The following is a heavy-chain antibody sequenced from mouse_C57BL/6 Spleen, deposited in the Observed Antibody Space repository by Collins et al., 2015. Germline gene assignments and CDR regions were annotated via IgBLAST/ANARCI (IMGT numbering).Heavy chain of an antibody. CDR3: ARGYGNYRAWFAY. J-gene: IGHJ3*01. D-gene: IGHD2-1*01. Sequence: QVQLQQPGAELVRPGSSVKLSCKASGYTFTSYWMHWVKQRPIQGLEWIGNIDPSDSETHYNQKFKDKATLTVDKSSSTAYMQLSSLTSEDSAVYYCARGYGNYRAWFAYWGQGTLVTVSA. CDR1: GYTFTSYW. CDR2: IDPSDSET. V-gene: IGHV1-52*01.